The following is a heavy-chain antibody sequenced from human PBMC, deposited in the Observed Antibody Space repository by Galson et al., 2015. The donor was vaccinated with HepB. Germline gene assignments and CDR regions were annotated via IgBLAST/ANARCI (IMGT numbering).Heavy chain of an antibody. D-gene: IGHD5-18*01. Sequence: SVKVSCKASGYTFTSYYMHWVRQAPGQGLEWMGWINPNSGGTNYAQKFQGWVTMTRDTSISTAYMELSRLRSDDTAVYYCAAGYSYGTGAFDIWGQGTMVTVSS. CDR1: GYTFTSYY. J-gene: IGHJ3*02. V-gene: IGHV1-2*04. CDR2: INPNSGGT. CDR3: AAGYSYGTGAFDI.